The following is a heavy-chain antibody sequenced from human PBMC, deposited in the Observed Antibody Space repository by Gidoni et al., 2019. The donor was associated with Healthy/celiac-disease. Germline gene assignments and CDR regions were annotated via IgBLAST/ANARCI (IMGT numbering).Heavy chain of an antibody. CDR2: IYSGSST. V-gene: IGHV3-53*01. J-gene: IGHJ3*01. Sequence: EVTPVESGGGLLQPGGSLRLPCAASVFTVSSNYMSWVRQAPGKALEWVSVIYSGSSTYDADSVKGRFTISRDNSKNTLYLQMNSLRAEDTAVYYCARGSPSRGWGQGTMVTVSS. CDR3: ARGSPSRG. CDR1: VFTVSSNY.